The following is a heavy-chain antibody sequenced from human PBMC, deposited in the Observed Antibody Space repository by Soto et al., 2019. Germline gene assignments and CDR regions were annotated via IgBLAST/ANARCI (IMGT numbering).Heavy chain of an antibody. J-gene: IGHJ5*02. D-gene: IGHD6-19*01. CDR3: ARHVTCSSPWSLPGFGT. CDR1: GGSISSNHYY. CDR2: ITYAGTT. Sequence: PSETLSLSCSVSGGSISSNHYYWGWIRQPPGKGLEWIGSITYAGTTYHNPSLKSRATISVDTSKSQFSLKLTSVNAADTAIYYCARHVTCSSPWSLPGFGTWGQGTRVTVYS. V-gene: IGHV4-39*01.